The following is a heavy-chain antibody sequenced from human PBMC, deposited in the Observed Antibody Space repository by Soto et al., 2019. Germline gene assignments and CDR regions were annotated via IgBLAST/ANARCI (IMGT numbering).Heavy chain of an antibody. V-gene: IGHV4-39*01. Sequence: SETLSLTCTVSGGSISSSSYYWGWIRQPPGKGLEWIGSIYYSGSTYYNPSLKSRVTISVDTSKNQFSLKLSSVTAADTAVYYCARQGAAARLDYWGQGTLVTVSS. CDR3: ARQGAAARLDY. D-gene: IGHD6-6*01. CDR1: GGSISSSSYY. J-gene: IGHJ4*02. CDR2: IYYSGST.